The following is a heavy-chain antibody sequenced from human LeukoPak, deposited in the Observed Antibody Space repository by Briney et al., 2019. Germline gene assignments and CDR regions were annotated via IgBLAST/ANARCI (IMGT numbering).Heavy chain of an antibody. V-gene: IGHV3-23*01. J-gene: IGHJ5*02. CDR3: AKLSSGWYEVGSFDP. CDR1: GFTFCSYG. Sequence: PGGSLRLSCAASGFTFCSYGMSWVRQAPGKGLEWVSGISGRGGSTYYADSVKGRFTISRDNSKNTLYLQMNSLRAEDTAVYYCAKLSSGWYEVGSFDPWGQGTLVTVSS. D-gene: IGHD6-19*01. CDR2: ISGRGGST.